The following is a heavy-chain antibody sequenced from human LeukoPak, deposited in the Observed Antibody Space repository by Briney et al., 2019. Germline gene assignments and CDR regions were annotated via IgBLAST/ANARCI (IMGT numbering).Heavy chain of an antibody. V-gene: IGHV3-NL1*01. D-gene: IGHD3-10*01. CDR2: ISSSGNM. Sequence: GGSLRLSCAASGFTFSSYGMHWVRQAPGKGLEWVSVISSSGNMYYADSVKGRFIISRDNSKNTLYLQMNSLRAEDTAVYYCAKGRRSNDYYSQSDYWGQGTLVTVSP. CDR1: GFTFSSYG. J-gene: IGHJ4*02. CDR3: AKGRRSNDYYSQSDY.